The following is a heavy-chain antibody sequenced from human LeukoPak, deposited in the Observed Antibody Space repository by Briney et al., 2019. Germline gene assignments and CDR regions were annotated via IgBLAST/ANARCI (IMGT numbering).Heavy chain of an antibody. CDR2: IWYDGSNK. D-gene: IGHD3-10*01. CDR1: GFTFSSYG. Sequence: GGSLRLSCAASGFTFSSYGMHWVRQAPGKGLEWGAVIWYDGSNKYYADSVKGRFTISRDNSKNTLYLQMNSLRAEDTAVYYCARVWRVRGVITAVFDSWGQGTLVTVSS. J-gene: IGHJ4*02. V-gene: IGHV3-33*01. CDR3: ARVWRVRGVITAVFDS.